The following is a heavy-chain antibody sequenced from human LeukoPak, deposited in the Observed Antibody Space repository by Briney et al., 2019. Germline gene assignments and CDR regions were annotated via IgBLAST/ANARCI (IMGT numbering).Heavy chain of an antibody. CDR1: GFTFDDYA. J-gene: IGHJ4*02. CDR3: AKDDGDSVAGYFDY. CDR2: ISWNSGSI. V-gene: IGHV3-9*01. D-gene: IGHD5/OR15-5a*01. Sequence: GGSLRLSCAASGFTFDDYAMHWVRQAPGKGLGWVSGISWNSGSIGYADSVKGQFTISRDNAKNSLYLQMNSLRAEDTALYYCAKDDGDSVAGYFDYWGQGTLVTVSS.